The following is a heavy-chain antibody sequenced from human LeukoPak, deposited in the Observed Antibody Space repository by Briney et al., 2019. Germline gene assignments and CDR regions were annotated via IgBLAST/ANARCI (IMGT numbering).Heavy chain of an antibody. CDR3: ATPRVPFMVRGDTAFDI. CDR1: GGSFSGYY. V-gene: IGHV4-34*01. D-gene: IGHD3-10*01. J-gene: IGHJ3*02. CDR2: INHSGST. Sequence: PSGTLSLICAVYGGSFSGYYWSWIRQPPGKGLEWIGEINHSGSTNYNPSLKSRVTISVDTSKNQFSLKLSSVTAADTAVYYCATPRVPFMVRGDTAFDIWGQGTMVTVSS.